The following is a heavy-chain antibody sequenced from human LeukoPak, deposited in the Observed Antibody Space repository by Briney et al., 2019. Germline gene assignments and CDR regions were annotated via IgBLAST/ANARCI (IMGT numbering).Heavy chain of an antibody. CDR3: TSWGDTTAEYFQR. J-gene: IGHJ1*01. V-gene: IGHV3-7*01. D-gene: IGHD2-21*02. CDR1: GFTFNRCW. CDR2: INPDGRDT. Sequence: GGSLRLSCVVSGFTFNRCWMNWVRQAPGKGLEWVAHINPDGRDTYYVDSVKGRFTISRDNAQNSMYLQTNSLRVEDTAVYYCTSWGDTTAEYFQRWGQDTLVTVSS.